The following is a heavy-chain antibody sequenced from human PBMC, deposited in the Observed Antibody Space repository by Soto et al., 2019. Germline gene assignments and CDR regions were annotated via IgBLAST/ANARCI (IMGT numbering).Heavy chain of an antibody. J-gene: IGHJ4*02. D-gene: IGHD3-22*01. CDR1: GGSISSGGYY. Sequence: SETLSLTCTVSGGSISSGGYYWSWIRQHPGKGLEWIGYIYYSGSTYYNPSLKIRVTISVDTSKNQFSLKLSSVTAAATAVYYCARITMIVDRLAWHFDYWGQGTLVTVSS. CDR2: IYYSGST. CDR3: ARITMIVDRLAWHFDY. V-gene: IGHV4-31*03.